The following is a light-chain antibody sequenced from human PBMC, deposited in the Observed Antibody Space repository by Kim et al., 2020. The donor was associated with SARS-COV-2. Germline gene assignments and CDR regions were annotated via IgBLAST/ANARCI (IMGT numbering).Light chain of an antibody. CDR1: QGVASLY. V-gene: IGKV3-20*01. J-gene: IGKJ2*01. Sequence: LSPGEAPTLACRASQGVASLYLTWYQQRPGQAPRLLIYGASNRATGIPDRFSGSGSGTDFTLTITRLEPEDFAMYYCQQYGTSPYTFGQGTKLEIK. CDR3: QQYGTSPYT. CDR2: GAS.